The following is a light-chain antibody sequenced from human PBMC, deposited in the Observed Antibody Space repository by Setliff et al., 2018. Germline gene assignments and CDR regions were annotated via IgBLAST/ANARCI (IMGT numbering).Light chain of an antibody. J-gene: IGLJ3*02. CDR2: DVD. CDR1: SSDVGGYNY. CDR3: CSYAGNYLNWV. Sequence: QSALAQPRSVSGSPGQSVTISCTGTSSDVGGYNYVSWYQQHPGKAPKLMIYDVDKRPSGVPDRFSGSKSGNTASLTISGLQAEDEADYYCCSYAGNYLNWVFGGGTKGTVL. V-gene: IGLV2-11*01.